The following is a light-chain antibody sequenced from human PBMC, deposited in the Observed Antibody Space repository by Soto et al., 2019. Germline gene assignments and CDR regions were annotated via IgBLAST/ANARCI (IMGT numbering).Light chain of an antibody. CDR2: TTS. V-gene: IGKV3D-15*01. CDR3: QKYDNWPPIT. Sequence: EVVMTQSPATLSVSPGDTATLSCRASQSVGNRLAWFQQKPGQAPRLLMYTTSIRAPGIPARFVGSGSGTEFTLTISGLQSEDFAIYFYQKYDNWPPITFGQGTRLEIK. CDR1: QSVGNR. J-gene: IGKJ5*01.